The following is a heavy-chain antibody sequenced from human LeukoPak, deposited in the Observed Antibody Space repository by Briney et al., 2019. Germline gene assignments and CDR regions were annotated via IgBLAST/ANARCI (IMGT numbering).Heavy chain of an antibody. CDR2: ISSSSSYI. Sequence: GGSLRLSCAASGFTFSSYSMNWVRQAPGKVLEWVSSISSSSSYIYYADSVKDRFTISRDNSKNTLYLQMNSLRAEDTAVYYCAREGHYRDLFDYWGQGTLVTVSS. D-gene: IGHD4-11*01. V-gene: IGHV3-21*01. J-gene: IGHJ4*02. CDR1: GFTFSSYS. CDR3: AREGHYRDLFDY.